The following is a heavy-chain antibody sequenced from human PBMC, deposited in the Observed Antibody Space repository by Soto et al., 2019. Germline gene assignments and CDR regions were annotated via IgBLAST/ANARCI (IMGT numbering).Heavy chain of an antibody. V-gene: IGHV3-21*01. CDR1: GFTFSSYS. CDR3: ARVPQFPMITFGGLI. J-gene: IGHJ4*02. Sequence: EVRLVESGGGLVKPGGSLRLSCAASGFTFSSYSMNWVRQAPGKGLEWVSSIRSSSSYMYYADSVKGRFTISRDNAKNSLYLRMNSLEAEDTAVYYCARVPQFPMITFGGLIGGQGTLVTVSS. CDR2: IRSSSSYM. D-gene: IGHD3-16*02.